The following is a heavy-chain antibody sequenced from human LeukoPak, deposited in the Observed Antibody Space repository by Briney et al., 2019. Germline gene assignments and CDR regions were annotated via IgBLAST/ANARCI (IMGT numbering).Heavy chain of an antibody. V-gene: IGHV4-39*02. CDR2: VYYSGST. CDR1: GGSVSSSNFH. Sequence: SETLSLTCTVSGGSVSSSNFHWAWIRQPPGKGLEWIGSVYYSGSTYYNPSLKSRVTISADTPKNQFSLILSSVTAADTAVYYCAREFSSAWSYYFDYWGQGTLVTVSS. J-gene: IGHJ4*02. D-gene: IGHD6-19*01. CDR3: AREFSSAWSYYFDY.